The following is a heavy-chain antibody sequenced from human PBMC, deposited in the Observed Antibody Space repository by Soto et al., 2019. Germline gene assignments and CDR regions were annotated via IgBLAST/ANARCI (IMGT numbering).Heavy chain of an antibody. CDR2: ISAYNGNT. CDR1: GYTFTSYG. J-gene: IGHJ4*02. Sequence: GASVKVSCKASGYTFTSYGISWVRQAPGQGLERMGWISAYNGNTNYAQKLQGRVTMTTDTSTSTAYMELRSLRSDDTAVYYCARDGRGTYCSGGSCLGNYWGQGTLVTVSS. D-gene: IGHD2-15*01. V-gene: IGHV1-18*01. CDR3: ARDGRGTYCSGGSCLGNY.